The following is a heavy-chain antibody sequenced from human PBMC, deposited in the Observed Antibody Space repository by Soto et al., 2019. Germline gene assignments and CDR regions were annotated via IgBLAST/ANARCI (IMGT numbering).Heavy chain of an antibody. CDR2: ISYDGGNK. CDR3: ARDKKAVTVFGFDP. CDR1: GFPFSNYA. D-gene: IGHD6-19*01. Sequence: GGSLRLSCAASGFPFSNYAMHWVRQAPGKGLEWMAIISYDGGNKYYADSVEGRFTISRDNSKNTLYLQMNSLRAEDTAVYYCARDKKAVTVFGFDPWGQGTLVTVSS. J-gene: IGHJ5*02. V-gene: IGHV3-30*03.